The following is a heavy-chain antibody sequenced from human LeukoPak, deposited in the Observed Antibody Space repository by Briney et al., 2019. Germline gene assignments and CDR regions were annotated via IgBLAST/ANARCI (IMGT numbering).Heavy chain of an antibody. V-gene: IGHV1-69*13. CDR3: AREIGIVVVPAAIPDNWNFDAFDI. J-gene: IGHJ3*02. D-gene: IGHD2-2*02. CDR1: GGTFSSYA. CDR2: IIPIFGTA. Sequence: SVKVSCKASGGTFSSYAISWVRQAPGQGLEWMGGIIPIFGTANYAQKFQGRVTITADESTSTAYMELSSLRSEDTAVYYCAREIGIVVVPAAIPDNWNFDAFDIWGQGTMVTVSS.